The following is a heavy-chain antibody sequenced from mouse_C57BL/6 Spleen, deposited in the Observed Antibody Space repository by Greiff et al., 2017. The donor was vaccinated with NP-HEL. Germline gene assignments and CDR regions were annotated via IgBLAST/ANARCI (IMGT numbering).Heavy chain of an antibody. J-gene: IGHJ3*01. CDR1: GYTFTSYW. D-gene: IGHD2-3*01. CDR3: AIYYGYYEAWFAY. V-gene: IGHV1-55*01. CDR2: IYPGSGGT. Sequence: VQLQQPGAELVKPGASVKMSCKASGYTFTSYWITWVKQRPGQGLEWIGDIYPGSGGTNYNEKFKSKATLTVDTSSSTAYMQLSSLTPDDSAVYYCAIYYGYYEAWFAYWGQGTLVTVSA.